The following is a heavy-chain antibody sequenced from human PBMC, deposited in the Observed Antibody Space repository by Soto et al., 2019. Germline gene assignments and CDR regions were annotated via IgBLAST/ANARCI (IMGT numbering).Heavy chain of an antibody. CDR2: ISWSGNNV. CDR3: VKGLNIDYNSAWFYFDY. CDR1: GFTFDDYT. J-gene: IGHJ4*02. Sequence: SLRLSCAASGFTFDDYTMHWVRQTPGKGLEWVSSISWSGNNVDYRDSVKGRFTISRDNAKNSLYLHMNSLRVEDTALYYCVKGLNIDYNSAWFYFDYWGQVTVVTVSS. V-gene: IGHV3-9*01. D-gene: IGHD6-19*01.